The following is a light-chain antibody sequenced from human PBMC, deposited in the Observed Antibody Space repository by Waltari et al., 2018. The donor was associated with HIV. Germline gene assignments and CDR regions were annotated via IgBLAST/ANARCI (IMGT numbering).Light chain of an antibody. CDR1: QGISSY. CDR3: QQLNSFPLT. CDR2: AAS. Sequence: DIQLTQSPSFLSASVGDRVTITCRASQGISSYLAWYQQKPRKAPKLLIYAASTLQSGVPSRFISSGSGTEFTLTISSLQPEDFATYYCQQLNSFPLTFGGGTKVEIK. J-gene: IGKJ4*01. V-gene: IGKV1-9*01.